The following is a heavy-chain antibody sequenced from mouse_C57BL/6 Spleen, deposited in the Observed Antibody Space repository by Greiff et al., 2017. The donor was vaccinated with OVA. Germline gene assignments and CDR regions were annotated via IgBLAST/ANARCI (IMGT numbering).Heavy chain of an antibody. CDR3: ARPRDWYFDV. CDR1: GYTFTSYW. V-gene: IGHV1-59*01. Sequence: QVQLQQPGAELVRPGSSVKLSCKASGYTFTSYWMHWVKQRPGQGLEWIGVIDPSDSYTNYNQKFKGKATLTVDTSSSTAYMQLSSLTSEDSAVYYCARPRDWYFDVWGTGTTVTVSS. CDR2: IDPSDSYT. J-gene: IGHJ1*03.